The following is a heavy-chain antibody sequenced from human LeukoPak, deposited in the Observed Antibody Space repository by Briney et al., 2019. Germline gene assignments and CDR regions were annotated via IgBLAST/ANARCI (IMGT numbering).Heavy chain of an antibody. D-gene: IGHD1-1*01. CDR3: ARHNYPSYYYYMDV. CDR2: IYYSGST. CDR1: GGSISSSSYY. Sequence: SSETLSLTCTVSGGSISSSSYYWGWIRQPPGKGLEWIGSIYYSGSTYYNPSLKSRVTISVDTSKNQFSLKLSSVTAADTAVYYCARHNYPSYYYYMDVWGKGTTVTVSS. V-gene: IGHV4-39*07. J-gene: IGHJ6*03.